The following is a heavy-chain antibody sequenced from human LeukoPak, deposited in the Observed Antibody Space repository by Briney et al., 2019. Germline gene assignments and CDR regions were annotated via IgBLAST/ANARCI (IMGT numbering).Heavy chain of an antibody. CDR3: ASVGGLYSTYAFDI. V-gene: IGHV1-8*03. J-gene: IGHJ3*02. Sequence: ASVKVSCKASGYTFTSYDINWVRQATGQGLEWMGWMNPNSGNTGYAQKFQGRVTITRNTSISTAHMELSSLRSEDTAVYYCASVGGLYSTYAFDIWGQGTMVTVS. CDR2: MNPNSGNT. D-gene: IGHD2-2*01. CDR1: GYTFTSYD.